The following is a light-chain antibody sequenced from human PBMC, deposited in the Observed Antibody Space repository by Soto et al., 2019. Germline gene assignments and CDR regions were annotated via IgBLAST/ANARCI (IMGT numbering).Light chain of an antibody. CDR3: QQSYSTPLT. CDR1: QRFSNY. J-gene: IGKJ4*01. V-gene: IGKV1-39*01. Sequence: IQVTQTPSAMSASVGDRVTITWRASQRFSNYLNWYQQRPGKAPKLLIYAASNLQSGVPSRFGGSGSGTEFTLTISSLQPEDFATYYCQQSYSTPLTFGGGTKVDIK. CDR2: AAS.